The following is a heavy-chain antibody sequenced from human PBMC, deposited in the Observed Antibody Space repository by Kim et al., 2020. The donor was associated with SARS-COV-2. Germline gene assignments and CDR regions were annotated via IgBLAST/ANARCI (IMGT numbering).Heavy chain of an antibody. CDR3: GRGLVSGSLDY. CDR2: ISSSGSTI. Sequence: GGSLRLSCAASGFTFSYYYMSWIRQAPGKGLEWVSYISSSGSTIYYSDSVKVIITIYRDNANNSLYLQMHSLRAEDTAVYYCGRGLVSGSLDYCGLGTL. CDR1: GFTFSYYY. V-gene: IGHV3-11*01. J-gene: IGHJ4*02. D-gene: IGHD1-26*01.